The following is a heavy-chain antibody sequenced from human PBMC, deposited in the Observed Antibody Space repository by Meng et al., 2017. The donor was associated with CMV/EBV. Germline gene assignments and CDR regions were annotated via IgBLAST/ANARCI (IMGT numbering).Heavy chain of an antibody. Sequence: SSNYNPSLKSRVTISVDTSKNQFSLKLSSVTAADTAVYYCARDLRVDSSSYYYFDYWGQGTLVTVSS. V-gene: IGHV4-59*01. J-gene: IGHJ4*02. CDR2: SS. D-gene: IGHD6-13*01. CDR3: ARDLRVDSSSYYYFDY.